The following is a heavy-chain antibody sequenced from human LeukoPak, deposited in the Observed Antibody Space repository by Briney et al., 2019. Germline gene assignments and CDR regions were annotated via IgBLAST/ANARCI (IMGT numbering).Heavy chain of an antibody. V-gene: IGHV3-30*18. Sequence: PGGSLRLSCAASGFTFSSYGMHWVRQAPGKGLEWVAVISYDGSNKYYADSGKVRFTISRDNSKNTLYLQMNRLRAEDTAVYYCAKDGVYYDSIGVGGFLDYWGRGTLVTVSS. J-gene: IGHJ4*02. CDR1: GFTFSSYG. D-gene: IGHD3-22*01. CDR3: AKDGVYYDSIGVGGFLDY. CDR2: ISYDGSNK.